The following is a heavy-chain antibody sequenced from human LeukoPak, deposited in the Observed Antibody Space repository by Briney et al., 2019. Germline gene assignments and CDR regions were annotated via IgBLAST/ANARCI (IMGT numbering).Heavy chain of an antibody. D-gene: IGHD1-1*01. Sequence: PSETLSLTCAVYGGSFSGYYWSWIRQPPGKGLEWIGEINHSGSTNYNPSLKSRVTISVDTSKNQCSLKLSSVTAADTAVYYCARGIRPPAFDIWGQGTMVTVSS. V-gene: IGHV4-34*01. J-gene: IGHJ3*02. CDR2: INHSGST. CDR3: ARGIRPPAFDI. CDR1: GGSFSGYY.